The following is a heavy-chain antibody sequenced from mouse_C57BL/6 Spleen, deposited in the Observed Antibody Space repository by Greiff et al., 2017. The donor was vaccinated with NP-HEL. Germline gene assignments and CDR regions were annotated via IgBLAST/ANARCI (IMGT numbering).Heavy chain of an antibody. Sequence: VQLQQPGAELVRPGSSVKLSCKASGYTFTSYWMDWVKQRPGQGLEWIGNIYPSDSETHYNQKFKDKATLTVDKSSSTAYMQLSSLTSEDSAVYYCARLRPWYFDVWGTGTTVTVSS. J-gene: IGHJ1*03. CDR1: GYTFTSYW. D-gene: IGHD2-12*01. CDR2: IYPSDSET. V-gene: IGHV1-61*01. CDR3: ARLRPWYFDV.